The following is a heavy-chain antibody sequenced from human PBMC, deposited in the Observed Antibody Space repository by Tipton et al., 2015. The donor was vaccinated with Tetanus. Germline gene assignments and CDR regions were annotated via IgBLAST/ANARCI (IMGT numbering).Heavy chain of an antibody. CDR3: ASSTVTR. CDR1: GFTFSSYP. D-gene: IGHD4-17*01. V-gene: IGHV3-23*01. J-gene: IGHJ4*02. CDR2: ISGTGYST. Sequence: SLRLSCAASGFTFSSYPMSWVRQAPGKGLEWVSIISGTGYSTYYVDPAKGRFTISRDNAKNLLYLQMSSLRREDTAVYYCASSTVTRWGPGTLVTVSS.